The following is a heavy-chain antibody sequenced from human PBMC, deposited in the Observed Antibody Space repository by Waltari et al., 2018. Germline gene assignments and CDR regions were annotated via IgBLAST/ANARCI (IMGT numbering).Heavy chain of an antibody. D-gene: IGHD4-17*01. Sequence: QVQLQESGPGLVKPSETLSLTCAVSGYSISSGYYWGWIRQPPGKGLEWIGSIYHSGSTYYNPSLKSRVTIAVDTSKNQFSLKLSSVTAADTAVYYCARDSSTARDGMDVWGQGTTVTVSS. J-gene: IGHJ6*02. CDR2: IYHSGST. CDR1: GYSISSGYY. V-gene: IGHV4-38-2*02. CDR3: ARDSSTARDGMDV.